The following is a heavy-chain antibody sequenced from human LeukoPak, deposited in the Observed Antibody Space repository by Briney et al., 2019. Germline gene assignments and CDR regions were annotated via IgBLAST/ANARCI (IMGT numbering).Heavy chain of an antibody. Sequence: PSETLSLTCTISGGSIKSHYWSWIRQAPGKGLEWIAYMFYSGRTEYNPSLKSRVTISVDTSRNQVSLKVNSVTAAGTAVYYCARRAGSLVYYFDSWGQGTLVTVSS. D-gene: IGHD3-10*01. J-gene: IGHJ4*02. CDR1: GGSIKSHY. CDR3: ARRAGSLVYYFDS. V-gene: IGHV4-59*08. CDR2: MFYSGRT.